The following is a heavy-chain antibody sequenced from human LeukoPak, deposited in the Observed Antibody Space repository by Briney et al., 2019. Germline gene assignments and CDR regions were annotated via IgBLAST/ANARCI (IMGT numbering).Heavy chain of an antibody. D-gene: IGHD2-21*02. J-gene: IGHJ4*02. CDR1: GFTFSSYG. Sequence: GGSLRLSCAASGFTFSSYGIHWVRRAPGKGLEWVAVIWYDGSNKYYADSVKGRFTISRDNSKNTLYLQMNSLRAEDTAVYYCARDEADYYFDYWGQGTLVTVSS. CDR3: ARDEADYYFDY. V-gene: IGHV3-33*01. CDR2: IWYDGSNK.